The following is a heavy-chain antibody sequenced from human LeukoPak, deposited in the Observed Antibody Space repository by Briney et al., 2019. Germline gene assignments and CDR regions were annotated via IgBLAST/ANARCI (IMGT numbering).Heavy chain of an antibody. CDR3: AIEGTIAPRA. V-gene: IGHV1-69*13. CDR2: IIPMLGTA. D-gene: IGHD6-6*01. Sequence: ASVKVSCKASGGTFSSYAISWVRQAPGQGLEWMGVIIPMLGTAHYAQKFRGRVTITADESTSTVYMDLSSLRYEDTAVHSCAIEGTIAPRAWGQGTLVTASS. J-gene: IGHJ5*02. CDR1: GGTFSSYA.